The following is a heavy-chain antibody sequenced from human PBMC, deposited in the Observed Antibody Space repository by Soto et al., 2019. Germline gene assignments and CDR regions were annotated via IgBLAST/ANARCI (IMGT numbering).Heavy chain of an antibody. CDR2: ISYSGSNK. CDR1: GFTFSYYA. V-gene: IGHV3-30-3*01. CDR3: ARTPETSGYYYYFDY. Sequence: QVQLVESGGGVVQPGRSLRLSCAASGFTFSYYAMHWVRQAPGKGLEWVALISYSGSNKYYADSVKGRFTISRDNSENTLYLQMNSLGTEDTAVYYCARTPETSGYYYYFDYCGHGILVTVSS. D-gene: IGHD3-22*01. J-gene: IGHJ4*01.